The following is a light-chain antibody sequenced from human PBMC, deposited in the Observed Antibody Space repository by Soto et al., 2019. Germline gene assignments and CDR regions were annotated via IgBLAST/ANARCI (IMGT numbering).Light chain of an antibody. J-gene: IGKJ1*01. CDR2: EAS. CDR1: QSISSE. Sequence: DIQMTQSPSTLSVSPGDRATITCRASQSISSELAWYQQKPGKAPKLLIYEASTLKSGVPSRFSGSGSGTEFTLTISSLQPEDFATYYCQHYNSYPQTFGQGTKVDIK. V-gene: IGKV1-5*01. CDR3: QHYNSYPQT.